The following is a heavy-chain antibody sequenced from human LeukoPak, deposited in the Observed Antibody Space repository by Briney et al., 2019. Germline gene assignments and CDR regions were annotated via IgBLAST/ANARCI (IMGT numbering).Heavy chain of an antibody. CDR1: GGSISSYY. CDR2: IYSRVT. Sequence: PSETLSLTCTVSGGSISSYYLSWIRQPAGQGLEWIGRIYSRVTTYTPSLKSRVTMSADTSRNHVSLTLNSVTAADTAVYYCARDSGTTGEVKFDPWGQGTLVTVSS. J-gene: IGHJ5*02. V-gene: IGHV4-4*07. CDR3: ARDSGTTGEVKFDP. D-gene: IGHD3-10*01.